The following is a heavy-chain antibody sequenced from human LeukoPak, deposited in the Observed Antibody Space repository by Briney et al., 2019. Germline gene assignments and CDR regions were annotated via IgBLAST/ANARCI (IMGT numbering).Heavy chain of an antibody. CDR1: GGSITNSNYY. D-gene: IGHD1-20*01. CDR3: ATTDNWNDGGIDF. V-gene: IGHV4-61*01. J-gene: IGHJ4*02. CDR2: IYNSGGT. Sequence: SETLSLTCTVSGGSITNSNYYWTWIRQPPGKGLEWIGYIYNSGGTVYNPSLKSRVTISVDTSKNQFSLKLSSVTAADTAVYYCATTDNWNDGGIDFWGQGTLVTVSS.